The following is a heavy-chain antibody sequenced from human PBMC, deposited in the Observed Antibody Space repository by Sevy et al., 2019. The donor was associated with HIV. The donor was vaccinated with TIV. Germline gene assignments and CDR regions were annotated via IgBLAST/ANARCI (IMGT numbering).Heavy chain of an antibody. V-gene: IGHV1-69*08. CDR3: ARDRDVTFGGGDAFDV. D-gene: IGHD3-16*01. CDR2: MTPFLRTV. Sequence: ASVKVSCKASGGTIDTYSISWLRQAPGQGLEWMGGMTPFLRTVNYAQKFQGRLSIDADRTTSTAYMELSMLTFDDSAVYDCARDRDVTFGGGDAFDVWGQGTVVTVSS. CDR1: GGTIDTYS. J-gene: IGHJ3*01.